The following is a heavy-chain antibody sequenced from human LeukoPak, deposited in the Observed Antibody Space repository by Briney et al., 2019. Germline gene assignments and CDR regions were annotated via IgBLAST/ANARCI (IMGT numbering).Heavy chain of an antibody. CDR3: ARDGEVVAATGPDY. V-gene: IGHV1-46*01. CDR1: GYAFTSYY. Sequence: ASVKVSCKASGYAFTSYYMHWVRQAPGQGLEWMGIINPSGGSTSYAQKFQGRVTMTRDMSTSTVYIELSSLRSEDTAVYYCARDGEVVAATGPDYWGQGTLVTVSS. D-gene: IGHD2-15*01. CDR2: INPSGGST. J-gene: IGHJ4*02.